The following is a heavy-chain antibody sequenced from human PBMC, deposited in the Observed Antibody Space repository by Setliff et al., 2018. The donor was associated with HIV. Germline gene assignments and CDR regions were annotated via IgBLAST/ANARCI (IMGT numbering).Heavy chain of an antibody. CDR1: GYTLTELS. J-gene: IGHJ4*02. D-gene: IGHD2-15*01. CDR2: FDPEDGET. V-gene: IGHV1-24*01. CDR3: ATTPGGCSGGNCYSLAH. Sequence: EASVKVSCKVSGYTLTELSMHWVRQAPGKGLEWMGGFDPEDGETIYTQKFQGRVTMSEDTSTDTAYMELDSLRSEDTAVYYCATTPGGCSGGNCYSLAHWGQGTLVPVSS.